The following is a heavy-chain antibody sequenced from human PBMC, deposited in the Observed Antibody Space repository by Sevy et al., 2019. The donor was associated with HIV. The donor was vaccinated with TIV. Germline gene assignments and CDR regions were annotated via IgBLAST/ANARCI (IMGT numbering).Heavy chain of an antibody. CDR2: IWYDGSNK. V-gene: IGHV3-33*08. D-gene: IGHD1-26*01. CDR1: GFTFSSYG. CDR3: ASGIGVAAAGPIVGATVDI. J-gene: IGHJ3*02. Sequence: GGSLRLSCAASGFTFSSYGMHWVRQAPGKGLEWVAVIWYDGSNKYYADSVKGRFTISRDNSKNTLYLQMNSMRAEDTAVYYCASGIGVAAAGPIVGATVDIWGQGTMVTVSS.